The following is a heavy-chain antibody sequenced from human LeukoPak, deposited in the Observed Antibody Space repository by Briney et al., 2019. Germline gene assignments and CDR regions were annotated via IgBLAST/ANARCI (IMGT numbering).Heavy chain of an antibody. Sequence: PVGSLRLSCAASGFTVSSNYMSWVRQAPGKGLEWVSVIYSGGSTYYADSVKGRFTISRDNSKHTLYLQMNSLRAEDTAVYYCAREGDSGYYPYWGQGTLVTVSS. CDR2: IYSGGST. CDR1: GFTVSSNY. D-gene: IGHD3-22*01. V-gene: IGHV3-53*01. CDR3: AREGDSGYYPY. J-gene: IGHJ4*02.